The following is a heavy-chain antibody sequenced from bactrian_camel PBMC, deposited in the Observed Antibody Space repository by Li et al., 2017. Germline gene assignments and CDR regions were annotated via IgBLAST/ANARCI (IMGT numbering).Heavy chain of an antibody. CDR1: GAIYSTYC. D-gene: IGHD3*01. J-gene: IGHJ4*01. CDR3: AVGSREPGVSGCVGGGVRLQGPANPSYNY. Sequence: VQLVESGGGSVQAGGSLRLSCVWSGAIYSTYCMAWFRQAPGKEREQVAHVYSDGSTTYPDSVMGRFTITKDDAKNTMYLQVNSLKPENTAMYYCAVGSREPGVSGCVGGGVRLQGPANPSYNYWGRGTQVTVS. CDR2: VYSDGST. V-gene: IGHV3S53*01.